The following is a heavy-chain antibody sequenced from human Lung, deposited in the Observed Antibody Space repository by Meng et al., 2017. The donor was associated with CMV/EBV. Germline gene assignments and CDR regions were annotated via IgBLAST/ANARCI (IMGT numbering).Heavy chain of an antibody. V-gene: IGHV3-21*01. CDR1: GFTFSSYS. J-gene: IGHJ5*02. Sequence: GESLKISCAASGFTFSSYSMNWVRQAPGKGLEWVSYICMSSSDIYYADSVKGRFTISRDNAKKSLYLQMNSLRAEDTAVYYCARIKYDFWGTNWFDPWGQGTLVTVSS. CDR2: ICMSSSDI. CDR3: ARIKYDFWGTNWFDP. D-gene: IGHD3-3*01.